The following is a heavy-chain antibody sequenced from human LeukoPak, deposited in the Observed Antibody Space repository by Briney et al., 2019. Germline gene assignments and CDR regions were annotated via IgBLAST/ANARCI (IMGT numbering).Heavy chain of an antibody. Sequence: SETLSLTCAVYGGSFSGYYWSWIRQPPGKGLEWIGEINHSGSTNYNPSLKSRVTISVDTSKNQFSLKLSSVTAADTAVYYCARVWAFVGYAFDIWGQGTMVTVSS. CDR2: INHSGST. J-gene: IGHJ3*02. CDR3: ARVWAFVGYAFDI. D-gene: IGHD1-26*01. V-gene: IGHV4-34*01. CDR1: GGSFSGYY.